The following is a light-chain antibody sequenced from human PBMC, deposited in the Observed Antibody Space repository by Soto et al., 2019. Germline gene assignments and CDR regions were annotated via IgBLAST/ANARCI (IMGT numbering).Light chain of an antibody. CDR3: QQLNSDPQT. CDR1: QGISSY. V-gene: IGKV1-9*01. Sequence: DIQLTQSPSFLSASVGDRVTITCRASQGISSYLAWYQQKPGKAPKLLIYAASTLQRGVPSRFSGSGSGTEFTLTISSQQPEEFETYDRQQLNSDPQTSGQGNKVEIK. CDR2: AAS. J-gene: IGKJ1*01.